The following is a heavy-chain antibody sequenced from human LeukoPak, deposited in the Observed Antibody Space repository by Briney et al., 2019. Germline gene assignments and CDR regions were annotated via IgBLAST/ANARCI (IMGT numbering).Heavy chain of an antibody. Sequence: GGSLRLSWAASGFTFRSYWMHWVRQAPGKGLVWVARINTDGISTSYADSVKGRFTISRDNAKNTLYLQMNSLRVEDTAVYYGTKDTFGNHDYWGQGTLVTVSS. CDR2: INTDGIST. CDR1: GFTFRSYW. V-gene: IGHV3-74*01. D-gene: IGHD3-10*01. J-gene: IGHJ4*02. CDR3: TKDTFGNHDY.